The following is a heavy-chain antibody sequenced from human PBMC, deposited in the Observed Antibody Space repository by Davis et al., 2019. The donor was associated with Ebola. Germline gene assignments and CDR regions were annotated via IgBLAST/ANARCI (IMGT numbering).Heavy chain of an antibody. CDR2: IYYSGST. V-gene: IGHV4-59*08. Sequence: SETLSLTCTVSGGSISSYYWSWIRQSPGKGLEWIGYIYYSGSTNYNPSLMSRVTMSQDTSKNQFSLKLSSVTAADTAVYYCALGSCIGTTCYGYWGQGILVTVSS. D-gene: IGHD2-2*01. CDR3: ALGSCIGTTCYGY. CDR1: GGSISSYY. J-gene: IGHJ4*02.